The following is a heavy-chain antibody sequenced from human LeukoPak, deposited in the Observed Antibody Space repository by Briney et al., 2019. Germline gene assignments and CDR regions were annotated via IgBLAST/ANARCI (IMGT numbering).Heavy chain of an antibody. CDR3: ARHIGGGIEDMDV. D-gene: IGHD3-16*02. J-gene: IGHJ6*03. CDR1: GGSIGTYY. V-gene: IGHV4-59*08. Sequence: SETLSLTCTVSGGSIGTYYWSWVRQSPGKGLEWIGYIYVTGNRYNPYLQSRVTISVDTSRNQFFRKMSSGTAANTAVYYCARHIGGGIEDMDVWGKGTKVTVSS. CDR2: IYVTGN.